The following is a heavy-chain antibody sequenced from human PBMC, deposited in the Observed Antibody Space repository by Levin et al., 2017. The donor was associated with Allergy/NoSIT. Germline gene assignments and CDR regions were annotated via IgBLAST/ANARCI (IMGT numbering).Heavy chain of an antibody. CDR2: INHSGST. D-gene: IGHD6-13*01. V-gene: IGHV4-34*01. CDR3: ARSNLRKGSIAAAGTKDY. CDR1: GGSFSGYY. J-gene: IGHJ4*02. Sequence: PSETLSLTCAVYGGSFSGYYWSWIRQPPGKGLEWIGEINHSGSTNYNPSLKSRVTISVDTSKNQFSLKLSSVTAADTAVYYCARSNLRKGSIAAAGTKDYWGQGTLVTVSS.